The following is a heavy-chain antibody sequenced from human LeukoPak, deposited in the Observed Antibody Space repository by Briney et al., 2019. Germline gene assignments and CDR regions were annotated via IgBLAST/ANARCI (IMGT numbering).Heavy chain of an antibody. Sequence: GGSLRLSCAASGVTFSSHSMHWVRQAPGKGLVWVSGISNDGTSTTYADSVKGRFTISRDNAKNTLYLQMHSLRAEDTAVYSCARGWFGPDSCGRGTLVTVSS. CDR2: ISNDGTST. V-gene: IGHV3-74*01. J-gene: IGHJ5*01. CDR1: GVTFSSHS. D-gene: IGHD3-10*01. CDR3: ARGWFGPDS.